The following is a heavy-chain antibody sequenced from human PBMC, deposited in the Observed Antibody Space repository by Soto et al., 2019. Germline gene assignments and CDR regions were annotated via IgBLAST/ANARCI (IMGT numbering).Heavy chain of an antibody. CDR2: IYYDGSNK. J-gene: IGHJ6*02. V-gene: IGHV3-30*03. D-gene: IGHD3-16*01. Sequence: GGSLSLSCAASGFTFSSYGMHWVRQAPGKGLEWVAVIYYDGSNKYYADSVKGRFTISRDNSKNTLYLQMNSLRAEDTAVYYCARDPSLGLLGYYYYGMDVWGQGTTVTVSS. CDR1: GFTFSSYG. CDR3: ARDPSLGLLGYYYYGMDV.